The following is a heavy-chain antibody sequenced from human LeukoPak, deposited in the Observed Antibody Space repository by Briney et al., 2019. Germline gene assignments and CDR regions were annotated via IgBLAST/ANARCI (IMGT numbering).Heavy chain of an antibody. CDR2: IRYDGSNK. V-gene: IGHV3-30*02. Sequence: GGSLRLSCAASGFTFSSYGMHWVRQAPGKGLEWVAFIRYDGSNKYYADSVKGRFTISRDNSKNTLYLQMNSLRAEDTAVYYCAKGGSGSYYSYYYYMDVWGKGTTVTISS. CDR1: GFTFSSYG. J-gene: IGHJ6*03. D-gene: IGHD3-10*01. CDR3: AKGGSGSYYSYYYYMDV.